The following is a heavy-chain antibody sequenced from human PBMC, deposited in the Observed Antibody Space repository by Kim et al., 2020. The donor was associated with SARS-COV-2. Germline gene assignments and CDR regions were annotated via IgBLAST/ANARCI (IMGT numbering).Heavy chain of an antibody. CDR2: K. D-gene: IGHD1-26*01. J-gene: IGHJ4*02. V-gene: IGHV3-7*01. CDR3: ARDLSGSYDY. Sequence: KYYVYSVKGRFTSSRDNAKNSLYLQMNSLRAEDTAVYYCARDLSGSYDYWGQGTLVTVSS.